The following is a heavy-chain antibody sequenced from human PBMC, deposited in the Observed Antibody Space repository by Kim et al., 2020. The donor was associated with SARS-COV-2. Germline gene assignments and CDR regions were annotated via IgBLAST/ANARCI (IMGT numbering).Heavy chain of an antibody. Sequence: ADTVKCRFALSRDNSKNTMFLQMNSLRAEDTAVYYCAKASTTATTRWFDPWGQGTLVTVSS. V-gene: IGHV3-23*01. D-gene: IGHD4-17*01. J-gene: IGHJ5*02. CDR3: AKASTTATTRWFDP.